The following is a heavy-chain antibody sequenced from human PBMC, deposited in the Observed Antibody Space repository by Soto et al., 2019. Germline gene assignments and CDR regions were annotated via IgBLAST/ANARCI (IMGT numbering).Heavy chain of an antibody. V-gene: IGHV1-18*04. CDR3: ARDRGYSYGDLSYYYGMDV. D-gene: IGHD5-18*01. J-gene: IGHJ6*02. Sequence: GASVKVSCKASGYTFTSYGISWVRQAPGQGLEWMGWISAYNGNTNYAQKLQGRVTMTTDTSTSTAYMELRSLRSDDTAVYYCARDRGYSYGDLSYYYGMDVWGQGTTVTVSS. CDR2: ISAYNGNT. CDR1: GYTFTSYG.